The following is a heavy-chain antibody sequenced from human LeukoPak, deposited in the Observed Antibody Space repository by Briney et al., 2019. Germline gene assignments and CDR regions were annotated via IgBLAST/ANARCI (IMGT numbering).Heavy chain of an antibody. CDR1: GGSISSSSYY. D-gene: IGHD3-22*01. Sequence: SETLSLTCTVSGGSISSSSYYWGWIRQPPGKGLEWIGSIYYSGSTYYNPSLKSRVTISVDTSKNQFSLKLSSVTAADTAVYYCARGMSSTMIVVVIRGTFDYWGQGTLVTVSS. CDR2: IYYSGST. V-gene: IGHV4-39*01. J-gene: IGHJ4*02. CDR3: ARGMSSTMIVVVIRGTFDY.